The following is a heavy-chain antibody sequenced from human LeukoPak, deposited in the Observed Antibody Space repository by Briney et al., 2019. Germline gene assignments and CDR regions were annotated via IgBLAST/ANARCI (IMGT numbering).Heavy chain of an antibody. Sequence: TGGSLRLSCAASGFTFSTYSINWVRQAPGKGLEWVSSISSSSSYIYYADSVKGRFTISRDNAKNSLYLQMNSLRAEDTAVYYCAKSPGKSDTAMDLFDYWGQGTLVTVSS. CDR2: ISSSSSYI. J-gene: IGHJ4*02. CDR1: GFTFSTYS. V-gene: IGHV3-21*04. D-gene: IGHD5-18*01. CDR3: AKSPGKSDTAMDLFDY.